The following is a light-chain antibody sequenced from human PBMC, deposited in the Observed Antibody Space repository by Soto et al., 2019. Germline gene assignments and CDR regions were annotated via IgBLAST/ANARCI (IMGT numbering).Light chain of an antibody. V-gene: IGKV3-15*01. J-gene: IGKJ5*01. CDR2: GAS. Sequence: EIVLTQSPATLSLSPGERVTLSCRASQSVRSNLAWYQXXXXQXPXXXXYGASTRATGIPARFSGSGSGTEFTLTISSLQSEDFAVYYCQQYNNWPPITFGQGTRLEIK. CDR1: QSVRSN. CDR3: QQYNNWPPIT.